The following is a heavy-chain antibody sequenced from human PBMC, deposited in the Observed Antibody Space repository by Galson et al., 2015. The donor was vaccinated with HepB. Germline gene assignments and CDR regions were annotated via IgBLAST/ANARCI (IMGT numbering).Heavy chain of an antibody. D-gene: IGHD1-7*01. Sequence: SVKVSCKASGYTFTSYYMHWVRQAPGQGLEWMGIINPSGGSTSYAQKFQGRVTMTRDTFTSTVYTELSSLRSEDTAVYYCARDWGWNYADWGKGTLVTVSS. CDR3: ARDWGWNYAD. V-gene: IGHV1-46*01. CDR2: INPSGGST. J-gene: IGHJ4*02. CDR1: GYTFTSYY.